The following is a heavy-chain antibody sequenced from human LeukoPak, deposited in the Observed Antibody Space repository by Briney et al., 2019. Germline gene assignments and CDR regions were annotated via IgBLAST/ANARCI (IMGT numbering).Heavy chain of an antibody. J-gene: IGHJ5*02. CDR3: ARHASSWYGGRFDP. D-gene: IGHD6-13*01. CDR1: GGSINKYY. CDR2: IYSSGST. V-gene: IGHV4-59*08. Sequence: SETLSLTCSVSGGSINKYYWNWIRQPPGKGLEWIGDIYSSGSTNYNPSLKSRVAISVDTSNNQLSLRLSSVTAADTAVYYCARHASSWYGGRFDPWGRGTVVTVSS.